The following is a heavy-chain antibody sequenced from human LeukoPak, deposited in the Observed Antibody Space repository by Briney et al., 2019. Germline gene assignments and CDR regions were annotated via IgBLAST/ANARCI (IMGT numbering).Heavy chain of an antibody. Sequence: PGGSPRLSCAASGFTFSSYAMHWVRQAPGKGLEWVAVISYDGSIKYYADSVKGRFTISRDNSKNTLYLQMNSLRVEDTAVYYCARDRWDTSGYCLDYWGQGTLVTVSS. CDR2: ISYDGSIK. V-gene: IGHV3-30-3*01. CDR3: ARDRWDTSGYCLDY. CDR1: GFTFSSYA. D-gene: IGHD3-22*01. J-gene: IGHJ4*02.